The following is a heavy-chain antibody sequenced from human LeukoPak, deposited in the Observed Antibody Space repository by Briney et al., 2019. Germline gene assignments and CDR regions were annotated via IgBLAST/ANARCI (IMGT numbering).Heavy chain of an antibody. Sequence: ASVKVSCKASGYTFTSTDINWVRQATGQGLEWMGWINPNSGGTNYAQKFQGRVTMTRDTSISTAYMELSRLRSDDTAVYYCAREGVDTAMVGAFDIWGQGTMVTVSS. J-gene: IGHJ3*02. CDR3: AREGVDTAMVGAFDI. CDR2: INPNSGGT. CDR1: GYTFTSTD. V-gene: IGHV1-2*02. D-gene: IGHD5-18*01.